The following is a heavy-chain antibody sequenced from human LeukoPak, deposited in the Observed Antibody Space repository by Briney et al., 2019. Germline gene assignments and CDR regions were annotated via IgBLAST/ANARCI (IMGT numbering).Heavy chain of an antibody. V-gene: IGHV3-21*01. J-gene: IGHJ4*02. CDR3: AREEWWPQDY. Sequence: PGGSLRLSCAASGFTFSSYSMNWVRQAPGKGLEWVLSISSSSSYIYYADSVKGRFTISRDDAKNSLYLQMNSLRAEDTAVYYCAREEWWPQDYWGQGTLVTVSS. CDR1: GFTFSSYS. CDR2: ISSSSSYI. D-gene: IGHD2-15*01.